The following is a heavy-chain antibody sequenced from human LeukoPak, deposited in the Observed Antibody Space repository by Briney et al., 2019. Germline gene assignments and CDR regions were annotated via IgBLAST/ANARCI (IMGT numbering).Heavy chain of an antibody. Sequence: SETLSLTCTVSGGSISSYYWSWIRKPPGKGLEWIGYVNYSGTTNYNPSLKSRVTISVDTSKNQFSLKLSSVTAADTAVYYCASVGRESGYWGQGTLVTVSS. CDR1: GGSISSYY. CDR3: ASVGRESGY. CDR2: VNYSGTT. D-gene: IGHD3/OR15-3a*01. V-gene: IGHV4-59*01. J-gene: IGHJ4*02.